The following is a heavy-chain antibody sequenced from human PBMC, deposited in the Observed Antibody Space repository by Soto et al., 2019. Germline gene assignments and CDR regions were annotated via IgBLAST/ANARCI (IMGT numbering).Heavy chain of an antibody. CDR1: GYTFSGYY. D-gene: IGHD2-2*01. V-gene: IGHV1-2*02. Sequence: GASVKVSCKASGYTFSGYYIHWLRQAPGQGLEWMGWINPNSGGTNYAQKFQGRVTVTRDTSISTAYMELSSLRSEDTAVYYCARGQVPAAIFPHYYYYGMDVWGQGTTVTVSS. CDR2: INPNSGGT. J-gene: IGHJ6*02. CDR3: ARGQVPAAIFPHYYYYGMDV.